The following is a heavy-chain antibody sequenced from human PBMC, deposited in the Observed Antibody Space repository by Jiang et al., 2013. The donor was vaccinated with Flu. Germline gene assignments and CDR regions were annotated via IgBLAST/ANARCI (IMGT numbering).Heavy chain of an antibody. Sequence: SCKTSGYTFTDDYLHWVRQAPGQGLEWMGRISPNSGGTDYTQKYQGRVTMTRDTSISTAYMELSRLTSDDTAVFYCVTSPSNVIYWGQGTLVTVSS. CDR3: VTSPSNVIY. CDR1: GYTFTDDY. J-gene: IGHJ4*02. D-gene: IGHD2-8*01. CDR2: ISPNSGGT. V-gene: IGHV1-2*06.